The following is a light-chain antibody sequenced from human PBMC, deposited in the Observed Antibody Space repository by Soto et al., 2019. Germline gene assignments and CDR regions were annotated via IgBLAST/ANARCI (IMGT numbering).Light chain of an antibody. J-gene: IGLJ1*01. CDR3: SSYAGSNNCV. V-gene: IGLV2-8*01. CDR1: SSDVGGYNY. CDR2: EVS. Sequence: QSALTQPPSASGSPGQAVTISCTGTSSDVGGYNYVSWYQQHPGKATNLMIYEVSKRPAGVPDLFSGSKSGTTASLTVSGLPAEEEDDYYGSSYAGSNNCVFGTGTKLTVL.